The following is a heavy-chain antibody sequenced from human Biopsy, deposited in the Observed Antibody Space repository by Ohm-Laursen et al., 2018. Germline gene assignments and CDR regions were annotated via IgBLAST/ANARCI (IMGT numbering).Heavy chain of an antibody. CDR1: GGSISNNNYY. CDR3: ARDYDTSGYYYVS. D-gene: IGHD3-22*01. CDR2: IFDRGST. J-gene: IGHJ5*02. V-gene: IGHV4-39*01. Sequence: SQTLSLTCTVSGGSISNNNYYWGWIRQPPGKGLEGIGSIFDRGSTHYKPSLKSRVNISVDTSKNQFSLRLNSVTAADTAVYYCARDYDTSGYYYVSWGQGTLVTVSS.